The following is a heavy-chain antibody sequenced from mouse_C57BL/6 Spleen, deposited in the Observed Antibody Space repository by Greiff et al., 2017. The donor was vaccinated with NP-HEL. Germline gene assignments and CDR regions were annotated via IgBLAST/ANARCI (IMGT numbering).Heavy chain of an antibody. CDR1: GYTFTSYW. J-gene: IGHJ3*01. Sequence: VQLQQPGAELVRPGSSVKLSCKASGYTFTSYWMHWVKQRPIQGLEWIGNIDPSDSETHYNQKFKDKATLTVDKSSSTAYMQLSSLTSEDSAVYYCARTGVYYYGSSPAWFAYWGQGTLVTVSA. V-gene: IGHV1-52*01. D-gene: IGHD1-1*01. CDR3: ARTGVYYYGSSPAWFAY. CDR2: IDPSDSET.